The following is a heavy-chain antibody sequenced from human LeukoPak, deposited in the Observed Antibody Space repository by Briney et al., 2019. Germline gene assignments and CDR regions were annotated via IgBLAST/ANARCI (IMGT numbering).Heavy chain of an antibody. Sequence: PGGSLRLSCAASGFTFSGYGMHWVRQAPGKGLEWVAFIRYDESHKYYIDSVKGRFTISRDNSKNTLYLQMNSLRAEDTAVYYCCGIAVAGIYWGQETLVTVSS. J-gene: IGHJ4*02. CDR3: CGIAVAGIY. D-gene: IGHD6-19*01. V-gene: IGHV3-30*02. CDR1: GFTFSGYG. CDR2: IRYDESHK.